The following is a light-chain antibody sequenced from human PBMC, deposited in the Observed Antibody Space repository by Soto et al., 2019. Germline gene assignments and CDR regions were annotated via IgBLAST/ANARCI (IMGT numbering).Light chain of an antibody. Sequence: DIVMTQSPLSLPVTPGEPASISCRSSQSLLHSNGYNYLDWYLQKPGQSPPLLIYLGSNRASGVPDRCSGSGSGTDFTLKISRVEAEDVGVYYCMQAIQTWTFGQGTKVEIK. CDR2: LGS. CDR3: MQAIQTWT. V-gene: IGKV2-28*01. J-gene: IGKJ1*01. CDR1: QSLLHSNGYNY.